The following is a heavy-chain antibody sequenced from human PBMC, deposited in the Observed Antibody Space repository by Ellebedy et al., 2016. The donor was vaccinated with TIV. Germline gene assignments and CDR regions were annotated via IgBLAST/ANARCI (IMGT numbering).Heavy chain of an antibody. CDR3: ARKVPAPTTVPPNWYFDL. Sequence: GESLKISCGATGFTFSSYTLNWVRQAPGKGLEGVSSISTSSSYIYYADSVKGRFTISRDNAKNSLYLQMKSLRAEDTAVYYCARKVPAPTTVPPNWYFDLWGRGTLVTVSS. CDR2: ISTSSSYI. V-gene: IGHV3-21*01. J-gene: IGHJ2*01. CDR1: GFTFSSYT. D-gene: IGHD4-17*01.